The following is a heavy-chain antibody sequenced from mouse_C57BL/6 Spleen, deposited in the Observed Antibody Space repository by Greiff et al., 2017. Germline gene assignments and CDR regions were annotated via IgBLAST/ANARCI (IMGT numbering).Heavy chain of an antibody. CDR2: INPSTGGT. CDR3: ARGDYGAY. D-gene: IGHD2-4*01. J-gene: IGHJ3*01. CDR1: GYSFTGYY. V-gene: IGHV1-42*01. Sequence: VQLQQSGPELVKPGASVKISCKASGYSFTGYYMNWVKQSPEKSLEWIGEINPSTGGTTYNQKFKAKATLTVDKSSSTAYMQLKSLTSEDSAVYYCARGDYGAYWGQGTLVTVSA.